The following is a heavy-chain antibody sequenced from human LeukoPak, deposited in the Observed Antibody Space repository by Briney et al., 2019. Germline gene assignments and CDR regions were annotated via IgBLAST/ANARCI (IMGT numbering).Heavy chain of an antibody. Sequence: ASVKVSCKASGYTFTGYYIHWVRQAPGQGPEWMGWINPNSGDTYYAQKSQGRVTMTRDTSITTAYMELSSLRSDDTAVYYCAKDGTRYGLWSGYWYLDYWGQGTLVTVSS. CDR1: GYTFTGYY. V-gene: IGHV1-2*02. CDR3: AKDGTRYGLWSGYWYLDY. J-gene: IGHJ4*02. D-gene: IGHD3-3*01. CDR2: INPNSGDT.